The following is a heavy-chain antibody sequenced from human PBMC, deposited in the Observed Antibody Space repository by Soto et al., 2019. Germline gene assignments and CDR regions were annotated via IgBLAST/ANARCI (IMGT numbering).Heavy chain of an antibody. CDR1: GFTFSSYG. V-gene: IGHV3-33*08. CDR2: IWYDGSNK. J-gene: IGHJ4*02. CDR3: ARDGYCSGGSCYSVPVFDY. D-gene: IGHD2-15*01. Sequence: GGSLRLSWAAAGFTFSSYGMHRTRQAHGKGREWVAVIWYDGSNKYYADSVKGRFTISRDNSKNTLYLQMNSLRAEDTAVYYCARDGYCSGGSCYSVPVFDYWGRGTLVTVSS.